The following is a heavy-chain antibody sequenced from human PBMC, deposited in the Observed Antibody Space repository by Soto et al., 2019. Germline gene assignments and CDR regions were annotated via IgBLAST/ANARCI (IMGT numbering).Heavy chain of an antibody. CDR3: ARGSILDY. J-gene: IGHJ4*02. D-gene: IGHD3-3*01. V-gene: IGHV4-59*01. CDR2: IYYTGST. CDR1: GGSINNYY. Sequence: QVQLQESGPGLVKPSETLSLTCTVSGGSINNYYWSWIRQPPGKGLEWIGYIYYTGSTNYNPSLKSRVTISVDTSKNQFSLKMTTLTAADTAVYYWARGSILDYWGQGTLVTVSS.